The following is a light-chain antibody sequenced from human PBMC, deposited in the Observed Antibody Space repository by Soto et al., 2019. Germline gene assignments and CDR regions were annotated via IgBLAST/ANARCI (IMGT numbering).Light chain of an antibody. J-gene: IGKJ5*01. CDR2: DVS. V-gene: IGKV3-11*01. CDR1: QSISYS. Sequence: EVVLTQSPATLSMYPGERVTLSCTAIQSISYSLAWYQHKPGQAPRLLIYDVSNRATGIPARFSGSGSETDFTLTISSVEPEDFAVYYCQQRSNWPHSITFGQGTRLEN. CDR3: QQRSNWPHSIT.